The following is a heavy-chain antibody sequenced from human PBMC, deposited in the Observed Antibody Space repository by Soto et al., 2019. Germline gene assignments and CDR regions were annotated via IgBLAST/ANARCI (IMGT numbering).Heavy chain of an antibody. CDR3: AKAHAQIVLGYGMDV. Sequence: QVQLVESGGGVVQHGRSLRLSCAASGFTFSSYGMHWVRQAPGKGLEWVAVISYDGSNKYYADSVKGRFTISRDNSKNTLYLQMNSLRAEDTAVYYCAKAHAQIVLGYGMDVWGQGTTVTVSS. CDR1: GFTFSSYG. J-gene: IGHJ6*02. V-gene: IGHV3-30*18. D-gene: IGHD2-2*01. CDR2: ISYDGSNK.